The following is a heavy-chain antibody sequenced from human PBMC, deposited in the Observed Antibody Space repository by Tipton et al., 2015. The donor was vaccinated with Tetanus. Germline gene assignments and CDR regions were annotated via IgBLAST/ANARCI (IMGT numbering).Heavy chain of an antibody. CDR1: GFIVSSHY. J-gene: IGHJ4*02. D-gene: IGHD3-10*01. CDR2: ISSTTAYI. CDR3: ASGGSLDY. Sequence: GSLRLSCVASGFIVSSHYMSWVRRAPGKGLEWVASISSTTAYIDYADSVKGRFTISRDNAKNSVYLQMNSLGVEDSAVYFCASGGSLDYWGQGTLVTVAS. V-gene: IGHV3-21*01.